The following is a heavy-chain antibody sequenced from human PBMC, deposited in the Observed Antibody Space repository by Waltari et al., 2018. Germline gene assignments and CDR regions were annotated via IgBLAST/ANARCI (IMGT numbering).Heavy chain of an antibody. CDR1: GYTFTSYA. Sequence: QVQLVQSGAEVKKPGASVKVSCKASGYTFTSYAMHWVRQAPGQRLEWMGWINAGNGNTKYSQKLQGRVTISVDKSKNQFSLKLSSVTAADTAVYYGARAKYSSSWSFGYWGQGTLVTVSS. D-gene: IGHD6-13*01. CDR3: ARAKYSSSWSFGY. J-gene: IGHJ4*02. CDR2: INAGNGNT. V-gene: IGHV1-3*01.